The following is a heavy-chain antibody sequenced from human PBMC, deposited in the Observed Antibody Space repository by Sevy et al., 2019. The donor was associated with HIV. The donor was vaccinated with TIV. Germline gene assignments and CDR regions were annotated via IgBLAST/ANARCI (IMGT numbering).Heavy chain of an antibody. CDR1: GFTFSSYW. Sequence: GGSLRLSCAASGFTFSSYWMHWVRQAPGKGLVWVSRINSDGSSTSYADSVKGPFTISRDNGKNTAYLQMNSLRAEDTAVYYCERDPATYSSSSGSWGQGTLVTVSS. V-gene: IGHV3-74*01. J-gene: IGHJ5*02. CDR3: ERDPATYSSSSGS. D-gene: IGHD6-6*01. CDR2: INSDGSST.